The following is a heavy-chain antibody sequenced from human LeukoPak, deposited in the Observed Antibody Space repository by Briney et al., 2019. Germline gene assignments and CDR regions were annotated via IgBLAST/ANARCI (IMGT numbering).Heavy chain of an antibody. CDR1: GFTFSSYW. CDR2: INLDGSTT. CDR3: ARYYGLIDY. D-gene: IGHD3-10*01. J-gene: IGHJ4*02. Sequence: GGSLRLSCVASGFTFSSYWMHWVRQAPGKGLVWVSLINLDGSTTSYADSVKGRFIISRDNAKNTVYLQINSLRAEDTAVYYCARYYGLIDYWGQGTLVTVSS. V-gene: IGHV3-74*01.